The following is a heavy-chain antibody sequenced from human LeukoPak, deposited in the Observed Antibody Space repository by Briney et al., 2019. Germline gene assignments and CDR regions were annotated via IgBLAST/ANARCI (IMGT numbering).Heavy chain of an antibody. CDR1: GYTLTELS. Sequence: ASVKVSCKVSGYTLTELSMHWVRQAPGKGLEWMGGFDPEDGETIYAQKFQGRVTMTEDTSTDTVYMELSSLRSEDTAVYYCATGLWFGPHYMDVWGKGTTVTVSS. CDR3: ATGLWFGPHYMDV. CDR2: FDPEDGET. D-gene: IGHD3-10*01. V-gene: IGHV1-24*01. J-gene: IGHJ6*03.